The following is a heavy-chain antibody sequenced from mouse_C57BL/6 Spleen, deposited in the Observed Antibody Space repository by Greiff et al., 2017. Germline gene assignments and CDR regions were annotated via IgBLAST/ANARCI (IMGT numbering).Heavy chain of an antibody. CDR2: ISSGSSTI. CDR3: ARPYSNYGRRFAY. J-gene: IGHJ3*01. D-gene: IGHD2-5*01. V-gene: IGHV5-17*01. CDR1: GFTFSDYG. Sequence: EVKLVESGGGLVKPGGSLKLSCAASGFTFSDYGMHWVRQAPEKGLEWVAYISSGSSTIYYADTVKGRFTISRDNAKNTLFLQMTSLRSEDTAVYYCARPYSNYGRRFAYWGQGTLVTVSA.